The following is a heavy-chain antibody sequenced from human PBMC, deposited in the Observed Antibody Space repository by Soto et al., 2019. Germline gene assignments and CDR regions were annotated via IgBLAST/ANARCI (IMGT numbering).Heavy chain of an antibody. CDR3: TGAGDAYCGGDCYLNT. CDR2: ISPIFGTA. Sequence: QVQLVQSGAEVKKPGSSVKLSCKASGGTFSSYAISWVRQAPGQGLEWMGGISPIFGTANYAQKFQGRVTITADESTSTANMELSSLRYEDRAGYYCTGAGDAYCGGDCYLNTWGQGTLVTVSS. D-gene: IGHD2-21*02. J-gene: IGHJ5*02. CDR1: GGTFSSYA. V-gene: IGHV1-69*01.